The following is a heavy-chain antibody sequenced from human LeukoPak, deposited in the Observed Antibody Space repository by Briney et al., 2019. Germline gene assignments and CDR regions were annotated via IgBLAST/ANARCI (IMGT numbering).Heavy chain of an antibody. CDR1: GFTFSSYS. CDR2: ISSSSSYI. Sequence: GGSLRLSCAASGFTFSSYSMNWVRQAPGKGLEWVSSISSSSSYIYYADSVKGRFTISRDNAKNSLYLQMNSLRAEDTAVYYCARGSRDSYGTDYWGQGTLVTVSS. D-gene: IGHD5-18*01. CDR3: ARGSRDSYGTDY. J-gene: IGHJ4*02. V-gene: IGHV3-21*01.